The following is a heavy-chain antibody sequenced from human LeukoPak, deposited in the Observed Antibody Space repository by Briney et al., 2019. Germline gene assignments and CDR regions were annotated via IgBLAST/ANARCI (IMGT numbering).Heavy chain of an antibody. CDR3: ARDPPIYGSGSYSNWFDP. CDR2: ISGSGGST. Sequence: PGGSLRLSCAASGFTFSSQTMSWVRQAPGKGLEWVSAISGSGGSTYYADSVKGRFTISRDNAKNSLYLQMNSLRAEDTAVYYCARDPPIYGSGSYSNWFDPWGQGTLVTVSS. V-gene: IGHV3-23*01. CDR1: GFTFSSQT. J-gene: IGHJ5*02. D-gene: IGHD3-10*01.